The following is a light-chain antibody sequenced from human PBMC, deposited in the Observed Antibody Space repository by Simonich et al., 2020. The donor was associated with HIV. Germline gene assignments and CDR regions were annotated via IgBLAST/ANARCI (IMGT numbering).Light chain of an antibody. Sequence: EIVMTQSPATLSVSPGERATLSCRASQSVSSNLARYQQKPGQAPRLLISGASTRATGIPARFSGSGSGTEFTLTISSLQSEDFAVYYCQQYNNWPPPITFGQGTRLEIK. CDR1: QSVSSN. J-gene: IGKJ5*01. V-gene: IGKV3-15*01. CDR2: GAS. CDR3: QQYNNWPPPIT.